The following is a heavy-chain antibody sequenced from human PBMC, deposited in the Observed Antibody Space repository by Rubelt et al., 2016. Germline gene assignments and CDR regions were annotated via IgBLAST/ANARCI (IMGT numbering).Heavy chain of an antibody. CDR2: VKQDGSDK. J-gene: IGHJ3*02. CDR1: SNVW. CDR3: AREATVAGTDDAFDI. Sequence: SNVWMTWVRQAPGKGLEWVANVKQDGSDKHYVESVKGRFTVSRDNAKNSLYLQMNSLRAEDTAVYYCAREATVAGTDDAFDIWGQGTMVTVSS. D-gene: IGHD6-19*01. V-gene: IGHV3-7*01.